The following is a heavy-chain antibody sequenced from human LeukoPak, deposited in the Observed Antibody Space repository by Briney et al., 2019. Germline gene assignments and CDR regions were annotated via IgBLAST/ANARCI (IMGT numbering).Heavy chain of an antibody. CDR2: INPKSGGT. CDR1: GYTFTGYF. V-gene: IGHV1-2*02. J-gene: IGHJ4*02. D-gene: IGHD1-26*01. Sequence: ASVKVSCKASGYTFTGYFMHWVRQAPGQGLEWVGWINPKSGGTNYAQNFQGRFTVTRDMSINTAYVELSRLTSDDTAVYYCARSRFSLVGATTFDYWGQGSLVTVSS. CDR3: ARSRFSLVGATTFDY.